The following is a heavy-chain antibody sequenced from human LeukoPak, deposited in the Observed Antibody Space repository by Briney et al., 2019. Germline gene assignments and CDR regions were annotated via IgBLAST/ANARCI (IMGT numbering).Heavy chain of an antibody. CDR2: IWYDGSNK. J-gene: IGHJ6*02. CDR3: AREPPGTVYYYGMDV. D-gene: IGHD1-26*01. CDR1: GFTFSSYV. V-gene: IGHV3-33*01. Sequence: GGSLRLSCAASGFTFSSYVMHWVRQAPGKGLEWVAVIWYDGSNKYYADSVKGRFTISRDNSKNTLYLQMNSLRAEDTAVYYCAREPPGTVYYYGMDVWGQGTTVTVSS.